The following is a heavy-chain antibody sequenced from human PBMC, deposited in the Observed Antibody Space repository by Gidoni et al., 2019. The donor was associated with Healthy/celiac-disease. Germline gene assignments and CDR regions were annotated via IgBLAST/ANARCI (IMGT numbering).Heavy chain of an antibody. CDR2: ISWDDGK. CDR3: AKYLAGSHFDS. V-gene: IGHV2-5*02. J-gene: IGHJ4*02. Sequence: QITLKESGPTLVKPTQTLTLTCTFSGFSFSPNGVGRGWIRQPPGKALEWLALISWDDGKRFSPSLKSRLSIPKDTPKNQVVLTMTNVDPVDTATYYCAKYLAGSHFDSWGQGTLVTGSS. D-gene: IGHD2-2*02. CDR1: GFSFSPNGVG.